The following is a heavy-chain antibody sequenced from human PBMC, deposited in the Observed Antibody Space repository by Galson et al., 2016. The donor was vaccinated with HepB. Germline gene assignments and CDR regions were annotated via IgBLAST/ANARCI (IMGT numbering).Heavy chain of an antibody. CDR2: IYSGGRT. CDR3: ARRGRTAAVEFDY. V-gene: IGHV4-39*01. Sequence: TLSLTCTVSGGSISGGTYYWGWIRQPPGKGLEWIGTIYSGGRTYYNPSLMSRLTISVDTSKNQFSLRLSSVTAADTAVYYCARRGRTAAVEFDYWGQGTLVTVSS. D-gene: IGHD6-13*01. J-gene: IGHJ4*02. CDR1: GGSISGGTYY.